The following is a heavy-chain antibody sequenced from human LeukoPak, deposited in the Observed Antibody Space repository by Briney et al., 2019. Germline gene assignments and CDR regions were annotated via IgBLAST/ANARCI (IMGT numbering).Heavy chain of an antibody. V-gene: IGHV4-59*08. CDR3: ARGAIVATRFDY. D-gene: IGHD5-12*01. CDR1: GDSISSYY. J-gene: IGHJ4*02. Sequence: SETLSLTCSVSGDSISSYYWSWIRQPPGKGLEWIGSISYSATTNYNPSLKSRVTISVDTSKNQFSLKLSSVTAADTAVYYCARGAIVATRFDYWGQGTLVTVSS. CDR2: ISYSATT.